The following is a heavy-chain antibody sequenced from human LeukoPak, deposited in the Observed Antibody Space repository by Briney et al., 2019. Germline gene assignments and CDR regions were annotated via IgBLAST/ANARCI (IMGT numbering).Heavy chain of an antibody. J-gene: IGHJ4*02. CDR1: GFTFRSYW. Sequence: GGSLRLSCATSGFTFRSYWMRWVRQAPGKGLEWVANIRQDGSEKYYADSVKGRFTISRDNAKNSLYLQMNSLRAEDTAVYYCARGRDFWSGYSDYWGQGTLVTVPS. D-gene: IGHD3-3*01. CDR3: ARGRDFWSGYSDY. V-gene: IGHV3-7*01. CDR2: IRQDGSEK.